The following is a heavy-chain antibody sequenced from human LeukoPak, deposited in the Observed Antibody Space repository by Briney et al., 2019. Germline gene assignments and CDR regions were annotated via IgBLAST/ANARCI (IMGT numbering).Heavy chain of an antibody. CDR3: ARLLDAFDI. J-gene: IGHJ3*02. Sequence: GGSLRPSCAASGFTFSSYSMNWVRQAPGKGLGWVSSISSSSSYIYYADSVKGRFTISRDNAKNSLYLQMNSLRAEDTAVYYCARLLDAFDIWGQGTMVTVSS. CDR1: GFTFSSYS. V-gene: IGHV3-21*01. CDR2: ISSSSSYI.